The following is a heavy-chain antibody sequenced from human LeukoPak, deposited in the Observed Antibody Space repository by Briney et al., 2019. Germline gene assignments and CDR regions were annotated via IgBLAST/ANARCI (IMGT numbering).Heavy chain of an antibody. D-gene: IGHD4-23*01. CDR1: GYTFTGYY. CDR2: INPNSGGT. Sequence: ASVKVSCKASGYTFTGYYMHWVRQAPGQGLEWMGWINPNSGGTYYAQKFQGRVTMTSDTSISTAYMELSRLRSDNTPVYYCARDLYGGTSATFDYWGQGTLVTVSS. CDR3: ARDLYGGTSATFDY. V-gene: IGHV1-2*02. J-gene: IGHJ4*02.